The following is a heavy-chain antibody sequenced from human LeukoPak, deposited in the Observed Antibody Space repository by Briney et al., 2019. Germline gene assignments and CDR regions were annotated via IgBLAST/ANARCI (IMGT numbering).Heavy chain of an antibody. V-gene: IGHV3-7*05. J-gene: IGHJ3*02. CDR1: GFTFSTYW. CDR3: ARDHPDAFDI. Sequence: TGGSLRLSCAASGFTFSTYWMIWVRQAPGKGLQWVANINPDGSAKNYVDSVKGRITISRDNAKNALFLQMNSLTAEDTAVYYCARDHPDAFDIWGQGTMVTVFS. CDR2: INPDGSAK.